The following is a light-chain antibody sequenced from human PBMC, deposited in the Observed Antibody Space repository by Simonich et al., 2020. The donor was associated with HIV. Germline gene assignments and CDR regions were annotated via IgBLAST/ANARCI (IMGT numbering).Light chain of an antibody. V-gene: IGKV4-1*01. CDR2: WAS. CDR3: QQYYTTPRT. Sequence: DIVMTQSPDSLAVSLGERATINCKSSQSVLYNSYNKNYLAWYQQKQRQPPKLLIYWASTRESGVPDRFSGSGSGTDFTLTISSLQAEDVAVYYCQQYYTTPRTFGQGTKVEIK. J-gene: IGKJ1*01. CDR1: QSVLYNSYNKNY.